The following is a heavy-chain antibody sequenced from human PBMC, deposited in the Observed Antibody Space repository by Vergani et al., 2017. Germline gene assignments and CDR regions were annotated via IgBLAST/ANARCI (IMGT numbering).Heavy chain of an antibody. CDR1: GDSLSSSDHY. V-gene: IGHV4-31*03. CDR3: ARENVVIARIFDF. Sequence: QVQLQESGPGLVKPSQTLSLTCTVSGDSLSSSDHYWSWIRQRSDKGLEWVGHIFRSGTTYYNPSLKSRLIMSVDTSKNQFSLKLTSVTAADTAMYYCARENVVIARIFDFWGQGTTVTVSS. D-gene: IGHD2-21*01. CDR2: IFRSGTT. J-gene: IGHJ6*02.